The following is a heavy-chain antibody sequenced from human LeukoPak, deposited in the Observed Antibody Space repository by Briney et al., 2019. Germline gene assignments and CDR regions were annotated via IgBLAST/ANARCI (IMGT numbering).Heavy chain of an antibody. CDR3: ARTRYDYVWGTPYYYMDV. CDR2: IYYSGST. V-gene: IGHV4-59*12. D-gene: IGHD3-16*01. Sequence: SETLSLTCSVSGGSIFSYYWSWIRQSPGKGLEWIATIYYSGSTNYNSSLKSRVTISVDTSQNQFSLKLSSVTAADTAVYYCARTRYDYVWGTPYYYMDVWGKGTTVTVSS. CDR1: GGSIFSYY. J-gene: IGHJ6*03.